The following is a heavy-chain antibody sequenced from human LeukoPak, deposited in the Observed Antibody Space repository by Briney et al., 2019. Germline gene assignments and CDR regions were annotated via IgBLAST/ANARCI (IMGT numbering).Heavy chain of an antibody. D-gene: IGHD4-17*01. V-gene: IGHV4-39*01. Sequence: SETLSLTCTVSGVAINSVTYSWAWIRQPPGKGLEWIGYISYSETTTYNPSLKSRVAISIDTSKNQFSLKLSSVTAADTAVYYCARRGFGNGDYSFDYWGQAALVTVSS. CDR2: ISYSETT. J-gene: IGHJ4*02. CDR3: ARRGFGNGDYSFDY. CDR1: GVAINSVTYS.